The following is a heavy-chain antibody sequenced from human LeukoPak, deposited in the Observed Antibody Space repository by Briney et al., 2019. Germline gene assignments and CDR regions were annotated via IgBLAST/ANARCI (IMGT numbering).Heavy chain of an antibody. V-gene: IGHV3-30*04. J-gene: IGHJ6*03. Sequence: GGSLRLSCAASGFTFSNYVIHWVRQAPGKGLEWVAVISYDGSNKYYADSVKGRFTISRDNSKNTLYLQMNSLRAEDTAVYYCARDPGYSYGSNYYYYYYMDVWGKGTTVTVSS. CDR2: ISYDGSNK. D-gene: IGHD5-18*01. CDR1: GFTFSNYV. CDR3: ARDPGYSYGSNYYYYYYMDV.